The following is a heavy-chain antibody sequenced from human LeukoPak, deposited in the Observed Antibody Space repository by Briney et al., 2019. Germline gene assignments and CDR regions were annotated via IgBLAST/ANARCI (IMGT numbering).Heavy chain of an antibody. CDR1: GFTFSSYS. D-gene: IGHD5-18*01. CDR3: ARGLEELWLKNYYYYGMDV. CDR2: ISSSSSYI. J-gene: IGHJ6*02. Sequence: MAGGSLRLSCAASGFTFSSYSMTWVRQAPGKGLEWVSSISSSSSYIYYADSVKGRFTISRDNAKNSLYLQMNSLRAEDTAVYYCARGLEELWLKNYYYYGMDVWGQGTTVTVSS. V-gene: IGHV3-21*01.